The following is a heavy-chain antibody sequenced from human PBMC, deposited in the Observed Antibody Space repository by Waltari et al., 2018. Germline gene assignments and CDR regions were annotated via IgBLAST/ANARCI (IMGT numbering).Heavy chain of an antibody. J-gene: IGHJ4*02. Sequence: EVQLVESGGGLVKPGGSLRLSCAASGFPFSSYSRNWVRQAPGKGLEWVSSISSSSSYIYYADSVKGRFTISRDNAKNSLYLQMNSPRAEDTAVYYCARADGGDGAGDYWGQGTLVTVSS. CDR3: ARADGGDGAGDY. CDR2: ISSSSSYI. CDR1: GFPFSSYS. D-gene: IGHD2-21*02. V-gene: IGHV3-21*01.